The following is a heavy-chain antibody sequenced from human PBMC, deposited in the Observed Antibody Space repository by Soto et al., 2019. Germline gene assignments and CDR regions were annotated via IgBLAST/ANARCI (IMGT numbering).Heavy chain of an antibody. V-gene: IGHV4-59*01. CDR2: IYYSVST. J-gene: IGHJ2*01. Sequence: PGKGLEWIGYIYYSVSTNYTPSLKSRVTISEDTSKNQFSLKLSSVTAADTAVYYCAREHSFFFQAEDGIRDVRSVSAFLLNRSSDL. CDR3: AREHSFFFQAEDGIRDVRSVSAFLLNRSSDL. D-gene: IGHD3-10*02.